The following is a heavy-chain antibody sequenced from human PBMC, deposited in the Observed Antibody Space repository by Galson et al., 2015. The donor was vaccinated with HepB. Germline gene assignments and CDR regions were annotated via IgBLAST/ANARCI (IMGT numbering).Heavy chain of an antibody. J-gene: IGHJ4*02. CDR1: GFTFSSYA. V-gene: IGHV3-30*04. Sequence: SLRLSCAASGFTFSSYAMHWVRQAPGKGLEWVAVISYDGSNKYYADSVKGRFTISRDNSKNTLYLQMNSLRAEDTAVYYCARGDLGGELIDYWGQGTLVTVSS. CDR3: ARGDLGGELIDY. CDR2: ISYDGSNK. D-gene: IGHD3-16*01.